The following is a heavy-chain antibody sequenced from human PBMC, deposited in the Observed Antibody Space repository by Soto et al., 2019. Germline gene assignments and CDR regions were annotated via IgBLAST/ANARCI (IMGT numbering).Heavy chain of an antibody. CDR2: TRNKLYSYTT. CDR3: VRSAVSATPFYFDY. V-gene: IGHV3-72*01. Sequence: HPGGSLRLSCAASGLTLNDHFMDWVRQAPGEGLEWVGRTRNKLYSYTTEYAASVKGRFSISTDVSQNSLYLQMNSLKTEDTAVYYCVRSAVSATPFYFDYWGQGTPVTVSS. J-gene: IGHJ4*02. D-gene: IGHD2-21*01. CDR1: GLTLNDHF.